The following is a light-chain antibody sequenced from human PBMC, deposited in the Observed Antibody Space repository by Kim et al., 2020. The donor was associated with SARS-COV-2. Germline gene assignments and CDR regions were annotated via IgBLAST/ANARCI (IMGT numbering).Light chain of an antibody. Sequence: QTATLPCTGNRNNVGNQGAAWLQQHQGQPPKLLSYRNNNRPSGISERLSASRSGNTASLTITGLQPEDEADYYCSAWDSSLSGWVFGGGTQLTVL. CDR2: RNN. J-gene: IGLJ3*02. CDR3: SAWDSSLSGWV. V-gene: IGLV10-54*01. CDR1: RNNVGNQG.